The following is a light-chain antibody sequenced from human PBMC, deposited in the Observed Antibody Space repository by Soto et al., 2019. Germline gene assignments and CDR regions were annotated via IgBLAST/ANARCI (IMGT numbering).Light chain of an antibody. Sequence: EIVMTQSPATLSVSSGERATLSCRASRTVGSNLAWYQQKLGQAPRLLIYGASTRATGIPARLSGSGSGTEFTLTIGSRVAEGFATYFSEQANTWPPDRTVGQGAKVEIK. J-gene: IGKJ1*01. V-gene: IGKV3-15*01. CDR2: GAS. CDR1: RTVGSN. CDR3: EQANTWPPDRT.